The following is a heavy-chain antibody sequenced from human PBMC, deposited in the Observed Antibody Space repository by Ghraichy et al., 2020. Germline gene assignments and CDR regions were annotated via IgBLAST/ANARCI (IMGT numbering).Heavy chain of an antibody. CDR2: IIPIFGTA. Sequence: SVKVSCKASGGTFSSYAISWVRQAPGQGLEWMGGIIPIFGTANYAQKFQGRFTITADESTSTAYMELSSLRSEDTAVYYCARDLKVPAHVSWFDPWGQGTLVTVSS. J-gene: IGHJ5*02. V-gene: IGHV1-69*13. D-gene: IGHD2-2*01. CDR3: ARDLKVPAHVSWFDP. CDR1: GGTFSSYA.